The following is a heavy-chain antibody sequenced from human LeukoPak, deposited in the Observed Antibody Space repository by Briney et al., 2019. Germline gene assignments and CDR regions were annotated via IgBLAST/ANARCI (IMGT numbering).Heavy chain of an antibody. J-gene: IGHJ4*02. CDR2: ISGDGNAI. Sequence: GGSLRLSCAASGFSFSSYSINWVRQAPGKGLEWVSYISGDGNAIHYTDSVKGRFTISRDNAKNALYLQMNSLRAEDTAVYFCARDYVYAFDYWGQGTLVTVSS. D-gene: IGHD2/OR15-2a*01. CDR1: GFSFSSYS. CDR3: ARDYVYAFDY. V-gene: IGHV3-48*01.